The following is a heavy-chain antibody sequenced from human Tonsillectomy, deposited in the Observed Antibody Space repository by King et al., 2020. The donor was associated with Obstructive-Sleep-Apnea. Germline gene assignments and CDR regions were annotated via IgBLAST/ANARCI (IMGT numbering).Heavy chain of an antibody. Sequence: EVQLVESGGGFVQSGGSLRLSCAASVFTFSPSRLNWLRQGPGKGLDWVSYISSSSSTIYYADSVKGRFTISRDNAKKSLYLQMNRLRAEDTAVYYCAALGALVNRDAFDVWGQGTMVTVSS. V-gene: IGHV3-48*04. J-gene: IGHJ3*01. CDR1: VFTFSPSR. CDR2: ISSSSSTI. CDR3: AALGALVNRDAFDV. D-gene: IGHD1-26*01.